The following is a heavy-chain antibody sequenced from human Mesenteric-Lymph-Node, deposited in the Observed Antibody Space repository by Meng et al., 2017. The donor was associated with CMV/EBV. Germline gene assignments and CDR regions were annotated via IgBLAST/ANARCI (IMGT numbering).Heavy chain of an antibody. D-gene: IGHD2-2*01. Sequence: ASVKVSCKISDDTFTKYGISWVRQAPGQGLEWMGWINPNSGGTNYAQKFQGRVTMTRDTSISTAYMELSRLRSDDTAVYYCARGYCSSTSCYWRGNWFDPWGQGTLVTVSS. V-gene: IGHV1-2*02. CDR1: DDTFTKYG. CDR2: INPNSGGT. J-gene: IGHJ5*02. CDR3: ARGYCSSTSCYWRGNWFDP.